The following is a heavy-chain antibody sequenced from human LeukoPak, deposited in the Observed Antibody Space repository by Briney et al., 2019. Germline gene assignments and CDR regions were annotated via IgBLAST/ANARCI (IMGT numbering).Heavy chain of an antibody. J-gene: IGHJ4*02. CDR2: IYSGGTS. Sequence: GGSLRLSCAASGFTVSDNYMSWVRQAPGKGLQWVSVIYSGGTSYSADSVRGRFIISRDNSKNTLYLQMNSLRAADTAVYYCARGAGGYYFDYWGQGTLVTVSS. CDR1: GFTVSDNY. CDR3: ARGAGGYYFDY. D-gene: IGHD3-10*01. V-gene: IGHV3-53*01.